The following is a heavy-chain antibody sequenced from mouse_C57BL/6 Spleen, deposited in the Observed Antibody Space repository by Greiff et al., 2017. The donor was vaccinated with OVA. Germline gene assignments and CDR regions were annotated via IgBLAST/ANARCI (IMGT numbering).Heavy chain of an antibody. CDR1: GYAFSSYW. Sequence: VQLQQSVAELVKPGASVKISCKASGYAFSSYWMHWVKQRPGKGLEWIGQIYPGDGDTNYTGKFKGKATLTADKSSSTAYLQLSSLTSEVSAVDFCVRSRALTGYFGDRGQGTTLTV. CDR3: VRSRALTGYFGD. D-gene: IGHD4-1*01. J-gene: IGHJ2*01. CDR2: IYPGDGDT. V-gene: IGHV1-80*01.